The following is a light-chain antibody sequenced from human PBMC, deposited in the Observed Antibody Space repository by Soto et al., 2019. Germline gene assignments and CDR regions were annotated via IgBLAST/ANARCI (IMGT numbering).Light chain of an antibody. V-gene: IGKV3-20*01. J-gene: IGKJ4*01. CDR1: QSVSNNY. Sequence: EIVLTQSPGTLSLSPGERATLSCRASQSVSNNYLAWYQQKPGQAPRLLIYGASSRATGIPDRFSGSGSGTDFTLTISRLEPEDFAVYYCQQYGNSPPITFGGGTKVDIK. CDR2: GAS. CDR3: QQYGNSPPIT.